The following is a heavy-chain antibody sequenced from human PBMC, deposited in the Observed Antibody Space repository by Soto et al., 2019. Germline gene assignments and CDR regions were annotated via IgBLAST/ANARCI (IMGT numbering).Heavy chain of an antibody. J-gene: IGHJ6*02. CDR3: ARDEHFEFCSGSYTKKRRYYYYGMDV. CDR1: GYTFTSYY. D-gene: IGHD3-3*01. CDR2: INPSGGST. Sequence: ASVKVSCKASGYTFTSYYMHWVRQAPGQGLEWMGIINPSGGSTSYAQKFQGRVTMTRDTSTSTVYMELSSLRSEDTAVYYCARDEHFEFCSGSYTKKRRYYYYGMDVGGQGTTVTDSS. V-gene: IGHV1-46*01.